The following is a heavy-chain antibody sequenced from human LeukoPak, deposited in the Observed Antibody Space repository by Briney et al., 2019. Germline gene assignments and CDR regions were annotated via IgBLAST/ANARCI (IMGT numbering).Heavy chain of an antibody. CDR2: ISGSGGST. CDR1: GFTFSSYA. Sequence: GGSLRLSCASSGFTFSSYAMSWVRRAPGKGLEWVSAISGSGGSTYYADYVKGRFTIFRDNSKNTLYLQMNSLRAEDTAVYYCAKDNSVSSPVLPTPDYWGQGTLVTVSS. D-gene: IGHD6-13*01. CDR3: AKDNSVSSPVLPTPDY. J-gene: IGHJ4*02. V-gene: IGHV3-23*01.